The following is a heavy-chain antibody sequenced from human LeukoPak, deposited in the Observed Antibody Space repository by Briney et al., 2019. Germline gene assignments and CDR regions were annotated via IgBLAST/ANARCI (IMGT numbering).Heavy chain of an antibody. V-gene: IGHV5-51*01. CDR2: IYPYDSET. CDR1: EYSFGTW. J-gene: IGHJ4*02. Sequence: GESLKISCKLSEYSFGTWIGWVRQMPGKGLEWMGIIYPYDSETRYSPSFQGQVTISVDTSINTAYLHWSILKASDTAMYYCAKTIVAAGLTYFKYWGQGPLLTVSS. D-gene: IGHD6-13*01. CDR3: AKTIVAAGLTYFKY.